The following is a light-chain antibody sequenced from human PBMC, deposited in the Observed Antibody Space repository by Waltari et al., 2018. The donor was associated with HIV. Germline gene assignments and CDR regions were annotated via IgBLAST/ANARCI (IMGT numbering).Light chain of an antibody. V-gene: IGLV1-51*01. Sequence: QSVLTQPPSVSAAPGQKVTISCSGSSSNIGKNYVSWYQQLPGTAPKLLLYDKNNRPPGVPDRISGAKAGTSATLGITGLQTGDEADYYCGTWDSSLSAAVFGGGTQLTAL. CDR2: DKN. J-gene: IGLJ7*02. CDR3: GTWDSSLSAAV. CDR1: SSNIGKNY.